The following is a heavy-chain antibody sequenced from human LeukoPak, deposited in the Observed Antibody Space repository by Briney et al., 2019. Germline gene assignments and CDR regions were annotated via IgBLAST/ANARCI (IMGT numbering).Heavy chain of an antibody. J-gene: IGHJ5*02. CDR2: IFTSGST. D-gene: IGHD3-10*01. CDR1: GGSITSDY. V-gene: IGHV4-4*07. CDR3: AREEDYYGSGSYCLLDP. Sequence: ASETLSLTCTVSGGSITSDYWRWIRQPAGKGLEWIGRIFTSGSTTYNPSLKSRVTMSVDTSKNQFSLKLSSVTAADTAVYYCAREEDYYGSGSYCLLDPWGQGTLVTVSS.